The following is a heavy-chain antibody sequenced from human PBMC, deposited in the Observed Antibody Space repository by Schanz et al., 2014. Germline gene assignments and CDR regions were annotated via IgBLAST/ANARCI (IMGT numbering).Heavy chain of an antibody. CDR1: GYTFTTYA. CDR2: ISVYTGNT. V-gene: IGHV1-18*01. CDR3: AKAEYDILTDSYSRLDP. D-gene: IGHD3-9*01. Sequence: QVQLVQSGAEAKKPGASVRVSCKASGYTFTTYAMSWVRQAPGQGLEWVGWISVYTGNTKYGQKVQGRVTMTADTSTNTAYMELRSLRSDDTAVYSCAKAEYDILTDSYSRLDPWGQGTLVTVSS. J-gene: IGHJ5*02.